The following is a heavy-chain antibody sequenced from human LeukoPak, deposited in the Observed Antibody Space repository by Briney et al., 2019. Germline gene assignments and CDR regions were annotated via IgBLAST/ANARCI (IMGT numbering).Heavy chain of an antibody. V-gene: IGHV3-73*01. J-gene: IGHJ6*03. CDR1: GFTFSGSA. CDR2: IRSTANGYAT. Sequence: GGSLRLSCAASGFTFSGSALHWVRQASGKGLEWVGRIRSTANGYATAYAASVKGRFTISRDDSKNTLYLQMNSLKTEDTAVYYCTTLEYSSSSLYYYYYYYMDVWGKGTTVTVSS. D-gene: IGHD6-6*01. CDR3: TTLEYSSSSLYYYYYYYMDV.